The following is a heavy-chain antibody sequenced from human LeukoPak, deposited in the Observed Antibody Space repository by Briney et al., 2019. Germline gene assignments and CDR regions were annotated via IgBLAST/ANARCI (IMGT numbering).Heavy chain of an antibody. CDR3: ARDSRRGLRLGELSRRSAFDI. Sequence: ASVKVSCKASGYTFTSYYMHWVRQAPGQGLEWMGIINPGGSTSYAQKFQGRVTMTRDTSTSTVYMELSSLRSEDTAVHYCARDSRRGLRLGELSRRSAFDIWGQGTMVTVSS. CDR1: GYTFTSYY. CDR2: INPGGST. V-gene: IGHV1-46*01. D-gene: IGHD3-16*02. J-gene: IGHJ3*02.